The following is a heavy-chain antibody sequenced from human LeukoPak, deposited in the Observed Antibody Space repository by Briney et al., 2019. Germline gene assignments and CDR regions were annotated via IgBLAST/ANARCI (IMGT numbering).Heavy chain of an antibody. V-gene: IGHV4-59*01. D-gene: IGHD1-26*01. Sequence: SETLSLTCTVSGGSISSYYWSWIRQPPGKGLEWIGYICYSGSTNYNPSLKSRVTISVDTSKNQFSLKLSSVTAADTAVYYCAREAKGGATASWGQGTLVTVSS. CDR3: AREAKGGATAS. J-gene: IGHJ4*02. CDR2: ICYSGST. CDR1: GGSISSYY.